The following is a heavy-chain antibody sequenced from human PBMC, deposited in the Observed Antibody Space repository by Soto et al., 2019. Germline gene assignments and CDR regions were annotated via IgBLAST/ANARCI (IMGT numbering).Heavy chain of an antibody. D-gene: IGHD6-6*01. CDR3: VRVWGLGARLYHYGMDV. V-gene: IGHV1-2*02. CDR2: IRPDSGGT. J-gene: IGHJ6*02. Sequence: QVPLVQSGAEVKKPGASVVVSCKASGYSFTDYYLHWVRQAPGEGLEWVGWIRPDSGGTKYAQRFQGRVTMTSDTSISTAYMELSGLRFDDAAIYYCVRVWGLGARLYHYGMDVWGQGTTVTVSS. CDR1: GYSFTDYY.